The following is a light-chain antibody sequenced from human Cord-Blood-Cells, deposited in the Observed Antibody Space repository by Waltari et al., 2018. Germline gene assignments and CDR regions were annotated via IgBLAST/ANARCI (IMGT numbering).Light chain of an antibody. Sequence: EIVLTQSPSTLSLAPGGRATLSCRASQSVLSYLAWYKQKPDQAPRHLIYDASNRATGIPARFSGSGSGTDFTLTISSLEPEDFAVYYCQQRSNWPITFGQGTRLEIK. V-gene: IGKV3-11*01. CDR3: QQRSNWPIT. CDR2: DAS. J-gene: IGKJ5*01. CDR1: QSVLSY.